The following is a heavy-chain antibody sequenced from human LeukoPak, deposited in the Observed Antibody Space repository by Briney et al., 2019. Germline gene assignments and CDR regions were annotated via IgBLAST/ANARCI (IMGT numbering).Heavy chain of an antibody. V-gene: IGHV4-59*08. CDR2: IYYSGST. Sequence: SEILSLTCTVSGASISSYYWSWIRQPPGKGLEWIGYIYYSGSTNYNPSLKSRVTISVDTSKNQFYLKLSSVTAADTAVYYCARQGCSGDSCWYFDYWGQGTLVTVSS. J-gene: IGHJ4*02. CDR1: GASISSYY. CDR3: ARQGCSGDSCWYFDY. D-gene: IGHD2-15*01.